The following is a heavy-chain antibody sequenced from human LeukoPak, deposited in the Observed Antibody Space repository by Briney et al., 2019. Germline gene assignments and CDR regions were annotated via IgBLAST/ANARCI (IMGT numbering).Heavy chain of an antibody. D-gene: IGHD3-3*01. CDR1: GFTFSSYS. CDR2: ISSSSSTI. J-gene: IGHJ4*02. V-gene: IGHV3-48*01. Sequence: GGSLRLSCAASGFTFSSYSMNWVRQAPGKGLEWVSYISSSSSTIYYADSVKGRSTISRDNAKNSLYLQMNSLRAEDTAVYYCARVVKYYDFWSGYEPLFDYWGQGTLVTVSS. CDR3: ARVVKYYDFWSGYEPLFDY.